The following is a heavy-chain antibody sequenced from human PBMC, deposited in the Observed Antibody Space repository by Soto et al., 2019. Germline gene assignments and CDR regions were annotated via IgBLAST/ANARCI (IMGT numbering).Heavy chain of an antibody. CDR2: ISGSGDRT. D-gene: IGHD5-12*01. J-gene: IGHJ3*01. CDR3: TWSLVARDAFDE. V-gene: IGHV3-23*01. CDR1: VCTFSTSV. Sequence: EVQLSESGGGLVQPGGSLRLSCAASVCTFSTSVMSWVRQAPEKGLQWVSSISGSGDRTYYADSVKGRFTVSRDNSRNTLYLDMTTVTADDTALYYCTWSLVARDAFDEWGQGTMVIVSS.